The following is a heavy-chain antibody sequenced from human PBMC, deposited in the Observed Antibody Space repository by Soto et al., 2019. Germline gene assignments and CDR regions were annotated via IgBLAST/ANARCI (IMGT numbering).Heavy chain of an antibody. CDR1: GGSISNGYYY. CDR3: ARWVEVSLDYFDS. CDR2: IYHSGRT. J-gene: IGHJ4*02. V-gene: IGHV4-31*03. Sequence: QVQLQESGPGLVKPSQTLSLTRTVSGGSISNGYYYWSWVRQNPGKGLEWIGHIYHSGRTYYNPSLKSRVTISVDTSKNQFSLNLSSVTAADTAVYYCARWVEVSLDYFDSWGQGTPVTVSS. D-gene: IGHD2-15*01.